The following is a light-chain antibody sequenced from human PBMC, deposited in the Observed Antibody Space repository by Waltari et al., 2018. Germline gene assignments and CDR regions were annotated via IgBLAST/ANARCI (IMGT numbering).Light chain of an antibody. Sequence: DMTQSPSSLSVSVGERATISCRASQSISNHLAWYQQKPGKAPRLLLYTASTRPIGVPSRFSGSGSGTDFTLTISSLQSEDFAVYYCQQYNNYPRAFGPGTKLDIK. CDR1: QSISNH. V-gene: IGKV3-15*01. CDR2: TAS. CDR3: QQYNNYPRA. J-gene: IGKJ3*01.